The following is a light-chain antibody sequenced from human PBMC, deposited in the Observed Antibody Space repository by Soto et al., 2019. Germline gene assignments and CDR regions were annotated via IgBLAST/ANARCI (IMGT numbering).Light chain of an antibody. V-gene: IGLV2-14*01. CDR2: QVN. CDR3: NSYTSTTPYV. CDR1: SSDVGGYNY. J-gene: IGLJ1*01. Sequence: QSALTQPASVSGSPGQSITISCTGTSSDVGGYNYVSWFQVHPGKAPKLILYQVNNRPSGVSNRFSGSKSGNTASLTISALQAEDEADYYCNSYTSTTPYVFGTGTKLTVL.